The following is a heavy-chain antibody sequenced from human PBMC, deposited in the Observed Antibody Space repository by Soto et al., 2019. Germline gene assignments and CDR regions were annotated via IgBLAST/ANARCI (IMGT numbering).Heavy chain of an antibody. CDR1: GFSLSTSGVG. Sequence: SGPTLVNPTQTLTLTCTFSGFSLSTSGVGVGWIRQPPGKALEWLAVIYWDDDKRYSPSLKSRLTITKDTSKNQVVLIMTNMDPVDTATYYCAHISAKPTFDYWGQGTLVTVSS. J-gene: IGHJ4*02. CDR2: IYWDDDK. CDR3: AHISAKPTFDY. V-gene: IGHV2-5*02.